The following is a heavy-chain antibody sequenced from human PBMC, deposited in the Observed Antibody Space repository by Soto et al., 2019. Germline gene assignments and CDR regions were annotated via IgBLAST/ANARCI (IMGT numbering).Heavy chain of an antibody. CDR2: IYYSGST. J-gene: IGHJ5*02. Sequence: SYTLALTCTVSGRSISSSSYYCGWIRQPPWKGLEWIGSIYYSGSTNYNPSLKSRVTISVDTSKNQFSLKLSSVTAADTAVYYCARVNPSRYYDFWSGYYNMGNWFDPWGQG. CDR3: ARVNPSRYYDFWSGYYNMGNWFDP. V-gene: IGHV4-39*07. D-gene: IGHD3-3*01. CDR1: GRSISSSSYY.